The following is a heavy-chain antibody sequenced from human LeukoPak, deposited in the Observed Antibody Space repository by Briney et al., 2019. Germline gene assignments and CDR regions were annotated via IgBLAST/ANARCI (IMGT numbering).Heavy chain of an antibody. D-gene: IGHD6-19*01. CDR2: ISTSSIYI. J-gene: IGHJ5*02. Sequence: PGGSLRLSCAASGFTLSSYSMNWVRQARGKGLEWVSSISTSSIYIYYVDSVKGRFTVARDNAKKSLYLQMTSLRAADTAVYYCARGKVGVAGNSNWFDPWGQGTLVTVSS. V-gene: IGHV3-21*01. CDR1: GFTLSSYS. CDR3: ARGKVGVAGNSNWFDP.